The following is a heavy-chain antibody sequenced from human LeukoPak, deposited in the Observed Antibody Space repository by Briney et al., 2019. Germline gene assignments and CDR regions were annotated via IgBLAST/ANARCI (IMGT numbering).Heavy chain of an antibody. J-gene: IGHJ4*02. CDR3: AKNSRGSNYGPFDH. Sequence: GGSLRLSCAASGFTFSSYAMTWVRQAPGEGLEWVSDISNSAVSTYYAESVKGRFTISRDNSKNTLYLQMNRLRPEDTAIYFCAKNSRGSNYGPFDHWGQGTLVTVSS. D-gene: IGHD3-10*01. CDR2: ISNSAVST. V-gene: IGHV3-23*01. CDR1: GFTFSSYA.